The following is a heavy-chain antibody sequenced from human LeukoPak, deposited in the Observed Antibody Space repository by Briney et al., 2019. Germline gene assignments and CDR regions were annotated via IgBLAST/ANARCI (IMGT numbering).Heavy chain of an antibody. CDR1: GFTFSDYY. CDR2: ISSTGNTK. D-gene: IGHD2-2*01. J-gene: IGHJ4*02. CDR3: ARGSYCSSTSCRYFED. Sequence: PGGSLRLSCAASGFTFSDYYMTWIRQAPGKGLEWVSYISSTGNTKYYADSVQGRFTMSRDNAKNSLYLQMNSLTAEDTAVYYCARGSYCSSTSCRYFEDWGQGTLVTVSS. V-gene: IGHV3-11*04.